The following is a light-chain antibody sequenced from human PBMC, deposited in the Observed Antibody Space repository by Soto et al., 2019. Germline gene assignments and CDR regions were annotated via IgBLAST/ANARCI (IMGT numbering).Light chain of an antibody. V-gene: IGLV2-14*03. CDR1: SSDVGGYTY. CDR3: SSYRSSGSLV. J-gene: IGLJ3*02. Sequence: QSALTQPASVSGSPGQSITISRTGTSSDVGGYTYVSWYQQHPGKAPKLIIYDVSNRPSGVSDRFSASKSGNTASLTISGLQAEDEADYYCSSYRSSGSLVFGGGTKLTVL. CDR2: DVS.